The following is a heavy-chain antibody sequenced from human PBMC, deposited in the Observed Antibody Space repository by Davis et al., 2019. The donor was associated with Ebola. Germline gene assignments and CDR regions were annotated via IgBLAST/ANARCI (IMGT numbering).Heavy chain of an antibody. CDR3: ARASGSYYYDAFDI. CDR1: GGTFSSYA. Sequence: SVKVSCKASGGTFSSYAISWVRQAPGQGLEWMGGIIPIFGTANYAQKFQGRVTITRDTSASTAYMELSSLRSEDTAVYYCARASGSYYYDAFDIWGQGTMVTVSS. CDR2: IIPIFGTA. D-gene: IGHD1-26*01. J-gene: IGHJ3*02. V-gene: IGHV1-69*05.